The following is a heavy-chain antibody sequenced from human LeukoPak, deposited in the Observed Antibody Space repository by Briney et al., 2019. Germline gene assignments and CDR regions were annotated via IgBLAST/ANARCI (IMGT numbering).Heavy chain of an antibody. Sequence: GGSLRLSCAASGFTFRTYAMNWVRRAPGKGLEWVSTISGSGDNTYYADSVKGRFTTSRDNSKNTLYLQMNSLRAEDTAIYYCAKSRCGDCYSDFDYWGQGTLVTVSS. CDR1: GFTFRTYA. V-gene: IGHV3-23*01. CDR3: AKSRCGDCYSDFDY. J-gene: IGHJ4*02. D-gene: IGHD2-21*02. CDR2: ISGSGDNT.